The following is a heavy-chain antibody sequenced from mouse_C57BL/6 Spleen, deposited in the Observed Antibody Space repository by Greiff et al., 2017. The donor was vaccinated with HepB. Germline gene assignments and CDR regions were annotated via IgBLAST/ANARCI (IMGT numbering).Heavy chain of an antibody. CDR3: ARDGIPYYYGSSYWYFDV. J-gene: IGHJ1*03. CDR2: IWSGGST. CDR1: GFSLTSYG. Sequence: VQLQQSGPGLVQPSQSLSITCTVSGFSLTSYGVHWVRQSPGKGLEWLGVIWSGGSTDYNAAFISRLSISKDNSKIQVFFKMNSLQDDDTAIYYCARDGIPYYYGSSYWYFDVWGTGTTVTVSS. D-gene: IGHD1-1*01. V-gene: IGHV2-2*01.